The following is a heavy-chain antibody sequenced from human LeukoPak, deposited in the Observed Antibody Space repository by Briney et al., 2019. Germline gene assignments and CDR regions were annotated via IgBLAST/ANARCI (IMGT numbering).Heavy chain of an antibody. J-gene: IGHJ4*02. Sequence: SETLSLTCTVSGGSISSYYWSWIRQPPGKGLEWIGYIYYSGSTNYNPSLKSRVTISVDTSKNQFSLKLSSVTAADTAVYYCAGIGYSSGYYYVDYWGQGTLVTVSS. V-gene: IGHV4-59*01. D-gene: IGHD3-22*01. CDR1: GGSISSYY. CDR3: AGIGYSSGYYYVDY. CDR2: IYYSGST.